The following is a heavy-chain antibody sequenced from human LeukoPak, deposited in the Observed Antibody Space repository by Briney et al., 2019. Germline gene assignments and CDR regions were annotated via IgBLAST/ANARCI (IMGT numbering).Heavy chain of an antibody. D-gene: IGHD5-18*01. CDR2: IYSGGST. CDR1: GFTVSSNY. V-gene: IGHV3-53*01. Sequence: TGGSLRLSCAASGFTVSSNYMSWVRQAPGKGLEWVSAIYSGGSTYYADSVKGRFTISRDNSKNTLYLQMNSLRAEDTAVYYCAREGGGYSYGLDYWGQGTLVTVSS. J-gene: IGHJ4*02. CDR3: AREGGGYSYGLDY.